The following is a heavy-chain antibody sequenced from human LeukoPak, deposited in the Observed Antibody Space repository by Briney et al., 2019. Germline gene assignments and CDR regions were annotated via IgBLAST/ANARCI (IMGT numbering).Heavy chain of an antibody. CDR1: GFPFSDAW. CDR3: VRELSGSFDY. V-gene: IGHV3-15*07. Sequence: GGSLRLSCAVSGFPFSDAWMNWVRQVPGRGLEWVGLIKSKTNGGTTDYTTPVKGRFTISRDDSKNTLYLQMNSLKIEDTAVYYCVRELSGSFDYWGQGTLVTVSS. CDR2: IKSKTNGGTT. D-gene: IGHD3-10*01. J-gene: IGHJ4*02.